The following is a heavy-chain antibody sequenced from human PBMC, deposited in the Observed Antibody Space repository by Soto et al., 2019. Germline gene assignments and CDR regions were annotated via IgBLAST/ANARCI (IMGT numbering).Heavy chain of an antibody. D-gene: IGHD3-16*02. CDR1: GYTFTSYG. CDR3: ARDRYLSAHYGMDV. CDR2: ISAYNGNT. J-gene: IGHJ6*02. Sequence: ASVKVSCKASGYTFTSYGISWVRQAPGQGLEWMGWISAYNGNTNYAQKLQGRATMTTDTSTSTAYMELRSLRSDDTAVYYCARDRYLSAHYGMDVWGQGTTVTVSS. V-gene: IGHV1-18*01.